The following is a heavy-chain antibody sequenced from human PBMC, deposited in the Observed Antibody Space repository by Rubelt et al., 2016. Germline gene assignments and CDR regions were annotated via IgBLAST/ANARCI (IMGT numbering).Heavy chain of an antibody. CDR1: GFTFTNYA. CDR3: AKAYDYDSSGHYYSHFDS. D-gene: IGHD3-22*01. Sequence: GGGVFQPGRSLRLSCAASGFTFTNYATTWVRQAPGKGLDWVSTINPSGSGTNYADSVKGRFTISRDNSRNTLYLQMNSLRAEDTAIYYCAKAYDYDSSGHYYSHFDSWGQGTLVTVSS. V-gene: IGHV3-23*01. J-gene: IGHJ4*02. CDR2: INPSGSGT.